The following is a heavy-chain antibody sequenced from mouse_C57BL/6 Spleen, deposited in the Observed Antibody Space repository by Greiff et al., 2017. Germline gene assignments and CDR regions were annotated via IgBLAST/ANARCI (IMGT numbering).Heavy chain of an antibody. CDR3: ARYDGSSLYYFDY. J-gene: IGHJ2*01. D-gene: IGHD1-1*01. Sequence: QVQLQQSGAELVKPGASVKISCKASGYAFSSYWMNWVKQRHGKGLEWIGQIYPGDGDTNYNGKFKGKATLTADKSSSTASMQLSSLTFEDSAVYFCARYDGSSLYYFDYWGQGTTLTVSS. CDR1: GYAFSSYW. V-gene: IGHV1-80*01. CDR2: IYPGDGDT.